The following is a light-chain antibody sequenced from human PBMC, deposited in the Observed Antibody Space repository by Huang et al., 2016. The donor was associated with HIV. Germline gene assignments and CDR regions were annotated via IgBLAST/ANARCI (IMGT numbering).Light chain of an antibody. CDR1: QSVSSSY. J-gene: IGKJ1*01. CDR2: GAS. Sequence: EIVLTQSPGTLSLSPGERATLSCRASQSVSSSYLAWYQQKPGQAPRLLIYGASSRATSIPDRFSVSGSGTDFTLTISRLEPEDFAVYYCQQYGRSVWTFGQGTKVEIK. V-gene: IGKV3-20*01. CDR3: QQYGRSVWT.